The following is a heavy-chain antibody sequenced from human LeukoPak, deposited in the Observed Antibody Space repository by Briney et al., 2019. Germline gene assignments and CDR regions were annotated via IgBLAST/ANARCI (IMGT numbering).Heavy chain of an antibody. D-gene: IGHD3-22*01. CDR1: GFTFSSYA. J-gene: IGHJ3*02. Sequence: PGGSPRLSCAASGFTFSSYAMSWVRQAPGKGLEWVSAISGSGGSTYYADSVKGRFTISRDNSKNTLYLQMNSLRAEDTAVYYCAKDASYYYDSLDAFDIWGQGTMVTVSS. CDR3: AKDASYYYDSLDAFDI. CDR2: ISGSGGST. V-gene: IGHV3-23*01.